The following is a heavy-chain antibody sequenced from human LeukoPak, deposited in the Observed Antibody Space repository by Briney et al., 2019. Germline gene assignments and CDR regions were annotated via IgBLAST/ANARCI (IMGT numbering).Heavy chain of an antibody. D-gene: IGHD3-16*01. Sequence: SETLCLTCTVSGGSISSSNYYWGWIRQPPGKGLEWIGSIYYSGSTYYNPSLKSRVTIAVDTSKNQFSLKLSSVTAADTAVYYCARHGKGYVWGSYRSFDYWGQGTLVTVSS. V-gene: IGHV4-39*01. CDR1: GGSISSSNYY. J-gene: IGHJ4*02. CDR2: IYYSGST. CDR3: ARHGKGYVWGSYRSFDY.